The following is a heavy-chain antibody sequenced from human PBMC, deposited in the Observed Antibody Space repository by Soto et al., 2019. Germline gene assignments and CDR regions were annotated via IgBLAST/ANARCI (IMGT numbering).Heavy chain of an antibody. Sequence: GGSLRLSCAASGFTFSSYSMNWVRQAPGKGLEWVSYISSSGSTIFSADSVKGRFTISRGNAKNSLYPQMNSLRDEDTAVYYCAREAAVPLNWFDPWGQGTLVTVSS. CDR2: ISSSGSTI. D-gene: IGHD6-6*01. J-gene: IGHJ5*02. CDR3: AREAAVPLNWFDP. CDR1: GFTFSSYS. V-gene: IGHV3-48*02.